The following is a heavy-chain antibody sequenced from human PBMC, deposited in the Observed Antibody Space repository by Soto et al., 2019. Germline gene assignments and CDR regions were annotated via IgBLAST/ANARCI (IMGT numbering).Heavy chain of an antibody. D-gene: IGHD3-16*01. V-gene: IGHV1-2*02. J-gene: IGHJ4*02. CDR1: GYTFNDYY. CDR3: ATLGAGAFDY. Sequence: ASVKVSCKASGYTFNDYYIHWVRQAPGQGLEGVGWINLNSGGTKYAQKVQGRVTITRDTSISTAYMELSRLRTDDTAVYYCATLGAGAFDYWGQGSLV. CDR2: INLNSGGT.